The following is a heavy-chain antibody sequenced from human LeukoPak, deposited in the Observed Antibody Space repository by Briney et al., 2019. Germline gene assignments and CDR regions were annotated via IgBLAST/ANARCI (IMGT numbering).Heavy chain of an antibody. Sequence: GGSLRLSCAASGFTFSSYDMSWVRQAPGKGLEWVSAISGSGGSTYYADSVKGRFTISRDNSKNTLYLQMNGLRAEDTAVYYCQVVPAAIYVYWGQGTLVTVSS. J-gene: IGHJ4*02. CDR3: QVVPAAIYVY. CDR1: GFTFSSYD. D-gene: IGHD2-2*01. CDR2: ISGSGGST. V-gene: IGHV3-23*01.